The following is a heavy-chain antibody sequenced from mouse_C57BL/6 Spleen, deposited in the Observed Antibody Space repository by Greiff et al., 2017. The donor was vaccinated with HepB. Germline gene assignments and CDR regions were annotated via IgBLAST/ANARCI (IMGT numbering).Heavy chain of an antibody. J-gene: IGHJ3*01. Sequence: VQLQQPGAELVKPGASVKLSCKASGYTFTSYWMHWVKQRPGQGLEWIGMIHPNSGSTNYNEKFKSKATLTVDKSSSTAYMQLSSLTSEDSAVYYCSSDGSSPWFAYWGQGTLVTVSA. CDR3: SSDGSSPWFAY. D-gene: IGHD1-1*01. V-gene: IGHV1-64*01. CDR2: IHPNSGST. CDR1: GYTFTSYW.